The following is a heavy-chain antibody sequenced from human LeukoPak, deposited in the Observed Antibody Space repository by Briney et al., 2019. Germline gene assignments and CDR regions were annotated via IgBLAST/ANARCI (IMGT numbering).Heavy chain of an antibody. J-gene: IGHJ4*02. CDR1: GGSISSGDYY. Sequence: SETLSLTCTVSGGSISSGDYYWSWIRQPPGKGLEWIGYIYYSGSTYYNPSLKSRVTISVDTSKNQFSLKLSSVTAADTAVYYCAREGFYGGNYYFDYWGQGTLVTVSS. CDR2: IYYSGST. V-gene: IGHV4-30-4*01. CDR3: AREGFYGGNYYFDY. D-gene: IGHD4-23*01.